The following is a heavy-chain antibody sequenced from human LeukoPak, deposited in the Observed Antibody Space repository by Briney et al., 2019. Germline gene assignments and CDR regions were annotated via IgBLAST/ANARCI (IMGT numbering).Heavy chain of an antibody. CDR2: ISGSGGGT. CDR1: GFTFSSYA. V-gene: IGHV3-23*01. D-gene: IGHD5-12*01. CDR3: AREWRGGYDWAYFDY. Sequence: GGSLRLSCAASGFTFSSYAMNWVRQAPGKGLEWVSSISGSGGGTYYADSVKGRFSISRDNSKNTLYLQMNSLRADDTAVYYCAREWRGGYDWAYFDYWGQGTLVTVSS. J-gene: IGHJ4*02.